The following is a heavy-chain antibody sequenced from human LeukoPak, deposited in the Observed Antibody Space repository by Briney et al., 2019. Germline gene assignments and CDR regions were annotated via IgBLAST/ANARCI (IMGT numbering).Heavy chain of an antibody. CDR3: ARFEWLRFPYYYYGMDV. D-gene: IGHD5-12*01. Sequence: ASVKVSFKASGYTFTSYDINWVRQATGQGLEWMGWMNPNSGNTGYAQKFQGRVTMTRNTSISTAYMELSSLRSEDTAVYYCARFEWLRFPYYYYGMDVWGQGTTVTVSS. V-gene: IGHV1-8*01. CDR2: MNPNSGNT. J-gene: IGHJ6*02. CDR1: GYTFTSYD.